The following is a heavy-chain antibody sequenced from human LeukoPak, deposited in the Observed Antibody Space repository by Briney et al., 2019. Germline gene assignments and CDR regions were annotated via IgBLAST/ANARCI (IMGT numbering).Heavy chain of an antibody. J-gene: IGHJ4*02. V-gene: IGHV4-30-4*08. CDR2: IYYSGST. D-gene: IGHD3-3*01. Sequence: PSETLSLTCTVSGGSISSGSYYWSWIRQPPGKGLEWIGYIYYSGSTYSNPSLKSRLTISVDTSKNQFSLKLSSVTAADTAVYYCATLEGFGVVTNYYFDYWGQGTLVTVSS. CDR3: ATLEGFGVVTNYYFDY. CDR1: GGSISSGSYY.